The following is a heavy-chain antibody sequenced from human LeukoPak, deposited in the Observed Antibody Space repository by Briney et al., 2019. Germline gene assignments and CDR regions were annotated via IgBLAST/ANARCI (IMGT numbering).Heavy chain of an antibody. Sequence: SETLSLTCTVSGGSISSSSYYWGWIRQPPGKGLEWIGSIYYSGSTYYNPSLKSRVTISVDTSKNQFSLKLSSVTAADTAVYYCALTAEGPGGPFDYWGQGTLVTVSS. CDR2: IYYSGST. CDR3: ALTAEGPGGPFDY. CDR1: GGSISSSSYY. D-gene: IGHD3-16*01. J-gene: IGHJ4*02. V-gene: IGHV4-39*01.